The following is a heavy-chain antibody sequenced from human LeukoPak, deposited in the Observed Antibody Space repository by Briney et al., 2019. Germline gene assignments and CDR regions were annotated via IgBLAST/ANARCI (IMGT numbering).Heavy chain of an antibody. CDR3: ARGYDSSGYYFGDAFDI. Sequence: GGSLRLSCAASGFTFSSYDMPWVRQATGKGLEWVSAIGTAGDTYYPGSVKGRFTISRENAKNSLYLQMNSLRAGDTAVYYCARGYDSSGYYFGDAFDIWGQGTMVTVSS. D-gene: IGHD3-22*01. CDR2: IGTAGDT. CDR1: GFTFSSYD. V-gene: IGHV3-13*01. J-gene: IGHJ3*02.